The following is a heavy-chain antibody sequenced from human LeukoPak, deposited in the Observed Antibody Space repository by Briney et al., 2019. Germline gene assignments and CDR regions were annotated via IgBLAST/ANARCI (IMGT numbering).Heavy chain of an antibody. CDR3: ARQGNYGSGSYVRDAFDI. CDR1: GFTFSSYA. D-gene: IGHD3-10*01. J-gene: IGHJ3*02. CDR2: ISYDGSNK. V-gene: IGHV3-30-3*01. Sequence: HPGRSLTLSCAASGFTFSSYAMHWVRQAPGKGLEWVAVISYDGSNKYYAGSVKGRFTISRDNSKNTVYLQMNSLRAEDTAVYYCARQGNYGSGSYVRDAFDIWGQGTMVTVSS.